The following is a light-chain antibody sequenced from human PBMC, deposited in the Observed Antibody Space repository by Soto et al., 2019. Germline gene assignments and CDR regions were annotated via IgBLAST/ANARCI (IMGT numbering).Light chain of an antibody. CDR1: QSVSSN. CDR2: GAS. V-gene: IGKV3D-15*01. CDR3: QQYNNWIT. J-gene: IGKJ5*01. Sequence: EIVMPQSPATLSVSPGERATLSCRASQSVSSNLAWYQQKPGQAPRLLICGASTRATGIPARFSGSGSGTEFTLTISSLQSEDFAVYYCQQYNNWITFGQGTRLEIK.